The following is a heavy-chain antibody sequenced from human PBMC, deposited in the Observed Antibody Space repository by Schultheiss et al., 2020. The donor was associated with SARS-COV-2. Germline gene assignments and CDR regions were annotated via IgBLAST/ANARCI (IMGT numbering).Heavy chain of an antibody. D-gene: IGHD5-18*01. CDR1: GASISSYY. CDR3: ARDRGYSYGYEYYYYGMDV. Sequence: SETLSLTCSVSGASISSYYWSWVRQPPGRGLEWIGYIAYSGSTTYSPSLKGRVTISADSSKNQFSLKLSSVTAADTAVYYCARDRGYSYGYEYYYYGMDVWGQGTTVTVSS. CDR2: IAYSGST. V-gene: IGHV4-59*01. J-gene: IGHJ6*02.